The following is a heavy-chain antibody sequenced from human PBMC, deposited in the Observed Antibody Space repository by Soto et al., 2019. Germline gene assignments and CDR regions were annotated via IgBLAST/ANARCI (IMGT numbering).Heavy chain of an antibody. J-gene: IGHJ3*01. CDR2: IFDSETA. Sequence: QVQLQESGPGLVKTSQTLSLTCTVSGGSVSSGGYYWNWIRQHPGKGLEWLGYIFDSETAYYNPSLKNRLTISMDTSKNQFSLKVTSVTPADTAVYYCARENFGVVIHDAFDLWGQGTMVTVSS. V-gene: IGHV4-31*03. CDR3: ARENFGVVIHDAFDL. CDR1: GGSVSSGGYY. D-gene: IGHD3-3*01.